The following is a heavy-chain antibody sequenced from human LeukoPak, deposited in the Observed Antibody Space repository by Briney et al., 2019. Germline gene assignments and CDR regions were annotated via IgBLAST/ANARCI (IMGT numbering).Heavy chain of an antibody. D-gene: IGHD3-22*01. CDR3: AKLIYYEPYF. Sequence: GGSLRLSCAASGFPFSSYSMSWVRQAPGKGLEWVSTIDTTTGGSYYADSVKGRFIISRDNSQNTLYLQMNSLRADDTAVYYCAKLIYYEPYFWGQGTLVTVSS. CDR2: IDTTTGGS. CDR1: GFPFSSYS. V-gene: IGHV3-23*01. J-gene: IGHJ4*02.